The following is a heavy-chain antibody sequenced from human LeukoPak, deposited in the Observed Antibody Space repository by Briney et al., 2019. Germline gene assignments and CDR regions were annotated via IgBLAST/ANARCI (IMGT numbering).Heavy chain of an antibody. CDR3: ARARIAAAGGWFDP. CDR1: GGSINSYY. CDR2: INHSGST. D-gene: IGHD6-13*01. J-gene: IGHJ5*02. V-gene: IGHV4-34*01. Sequence: SETLSLTCTVSGGSINSYYWSWIRQPPGKGLEWIGEINHSGSTNYNPSLKSRVTISVDTSKNQFSLKLSSVTAADTAVYYCARARIAAAGGWFDPWGQGTLVTVSS.